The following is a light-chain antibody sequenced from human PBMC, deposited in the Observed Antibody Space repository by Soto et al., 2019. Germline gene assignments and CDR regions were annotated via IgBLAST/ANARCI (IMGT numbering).Light chain of an antibody. CDR2: AAS. CDR1: LGISTY. V-gene: IGKV1-9*01. J-gene: IGKJ3*01. CDR3: QQVNTYT. Sequence: DIQLTQSPSFLSASVGDRVTITCRASLGISTYLAWYQQKPGKAPNLLIYAASTLQSGVPSRFSGSGSGTEFTHTISSLQPEDFATYYCQQVNTYTFGPGTKVDI.